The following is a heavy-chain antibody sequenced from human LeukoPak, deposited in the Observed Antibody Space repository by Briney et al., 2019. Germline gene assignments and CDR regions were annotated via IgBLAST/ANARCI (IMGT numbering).Heavy chain of an antibody. CDR1: GFTFSSYA. D-gene: IGHD4-17*01. Sequence: GGSVRLSCAASGFTFSSYAMSWVRQAPGKGLEWVSAISGSGGSTYYADSVKGRFTISRDNSKNTLYLQMNSLRAEDTAVYYCARDYADYVGYFFFDYWGQGTLVTVSS. CDR2: ISGSGGST. CDR3: ARDYADYVGYFFFDY. J-gene: IGHJ4*02. V-gene: IGHV3-23*01.